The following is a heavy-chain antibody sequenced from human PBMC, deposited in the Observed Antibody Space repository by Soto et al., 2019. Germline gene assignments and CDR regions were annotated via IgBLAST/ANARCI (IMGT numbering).Heavy chain of an antibody. CDR3: ARELVLRYFDWSPSYSWFDP. D-gene: IGHD3-9*01. J-gene: IGHJ5*02. CDR1: GFTFSSYA. CDR2: ISYDGSNK. Sequence: GGSLRLSCAASGFTFSSYAMHWVRQAPGKGLESVAVISYDGSNKYYADSVKGRFTISRDNSKNTLYLQMSGLRADDTAVYYCARELVLRYFDWSPSYSWFDPWGQGTLVTVSS. V-gene: IGHV3-30-3*01.